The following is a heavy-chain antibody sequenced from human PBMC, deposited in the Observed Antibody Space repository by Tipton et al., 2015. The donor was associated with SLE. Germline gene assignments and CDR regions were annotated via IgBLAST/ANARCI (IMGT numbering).Heavy chain of an antibody. V-gene: IGHV1-18*01. CDR2: ISAYNGNT. D-gene: IGHD3-16*02. J-gene: IGHJ4*02. CDR3: ARYSLGELSLGY. Sequence: QLVQSGAEVRKPGASVRVSCKTSGYSFADYDITWVRQAPGQRLEWMGWISAYNGNTNYAQNLQGRVSMTTDTSTTTAYMELRNLRSDDTAVYYCARYSLGELSLGYWGQGTLVTVSS. CDR1: GYSFADYD.